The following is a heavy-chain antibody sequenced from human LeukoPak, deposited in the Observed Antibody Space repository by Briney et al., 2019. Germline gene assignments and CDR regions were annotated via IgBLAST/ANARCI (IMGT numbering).Heavy chain of an antibody. J-gene: IGHJ3*02. CDR1: GFTFSGYW. CDR2: INTDGSST. D-gene: IGHD3-10*01. CDR3: AKNYYGSGSYYNAGAFDI. V-gene: IGHV3-74*01. Sequence: GGSLRLSCAASGFTFSGYWMHWVRQAPGKGLVWVSRINTDGSSTSYADSVKGRFTISRDNAKNTLYLQMNSLRAEDTAVYYCAKNYYGSGSYYNAGAFDIWGQGTMVTVSS.